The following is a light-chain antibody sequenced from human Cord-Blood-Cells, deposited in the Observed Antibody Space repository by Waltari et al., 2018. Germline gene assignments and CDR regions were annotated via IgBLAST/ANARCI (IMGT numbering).Light chain of an antibody. CDR2: GNS. J-gene: IGLJ2*01. Sequence: QSVLTQPPSVSGAPGQRVTISCTGSSSNIGAGYDLHWYQQLPGTAPKLLIYGNSNRPSGFPDRFSGSKSGTSASLAITGLQAEDEADYYCQSYDSSLSGVVFGGGTKLTVL. V-gene: IGLV1-40*01. CDR1: SSNIGAGYD. CDR3: QSYDSSLSGVV.